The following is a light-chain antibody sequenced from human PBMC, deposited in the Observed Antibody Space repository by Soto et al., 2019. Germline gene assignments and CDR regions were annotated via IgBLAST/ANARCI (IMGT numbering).Light chain of an antibody. J-gene: IGKJ1*01. CDR1: QNINDL. Sequence: DIQMTQSPSTLSASVGDRVTITCRASQNINDLLAWYQQKPGKAPNVLIYKASSLESGVPSRFSGSGYGTEFTLTISSLQPDDFATFYCQQYSTYSRAFGQGTKVEIK. CDR3: QQYSTYSRA. V-gene: IGKV1-5*03. CDR2: KAS.